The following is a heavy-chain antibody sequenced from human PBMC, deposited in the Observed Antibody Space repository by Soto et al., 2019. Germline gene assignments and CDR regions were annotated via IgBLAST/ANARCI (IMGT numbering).Heavy chain of an antibody. Sequence: ASVKVSCKVSGYTLTELSMHWVRQAPGKGLEWMGGFDPEDGETIYAQKFQGRVTMTEDTSTDTAYMELSSLRSEDTAVYYCATDQMVRGVRSPTLPFDYWGQGTLVTVSS. CDR1: GYTLTELS. V-gene: IGHV1-24*01. D-gene: IGHD3-10*01. CDR3: ATDQMVRGVRSPTLPFDY. CDR2: FDPEDGET. J-gene: IGHJ4*02.